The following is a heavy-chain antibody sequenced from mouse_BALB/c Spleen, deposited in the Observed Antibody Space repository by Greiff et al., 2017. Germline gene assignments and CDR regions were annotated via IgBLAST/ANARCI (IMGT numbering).Heavy chain of an antibody. J-gene: IGHJ4*01. Sequence: EVKLLESGPGLVKPSQSLSLTCTVTGYSITSDYAWNWIRQFPGNKLEWMGYISYSGSTSYNPSLKSRISITRDTSKNQFFLQLNSVTTEDTATYYFARFYYYGSNYAMDYWGQGTSVTVSS. V-gene: IGHV3-2*02. CDR3: ARFYYYGSNYAMDY. D-gene: IGHD1-1*01. CDR1: GYSITSDYA. CDR2: ISYSGST.